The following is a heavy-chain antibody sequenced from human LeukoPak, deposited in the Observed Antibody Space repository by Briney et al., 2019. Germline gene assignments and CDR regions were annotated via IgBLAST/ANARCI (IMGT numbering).Heavy chain of an antibody. CDR2: IYPGDFDT. D-gene: IGHD1-1*01. CDR1: GYRFSCYW. CDR3: ARSRHVGTPVGFDY. V-gene: IGHV5-51*01. J-gene: IGHJ4*02. Sequence: GESLKISCPGSGYRFSCYWIGWVRPMPGKGLEWMGIIYPGDFDTRYSPSFRGQVTISADKSISTAYLQWSSLKASDTAMYYCARSRHVGTPVGFDYWGQGTLVTVSS.